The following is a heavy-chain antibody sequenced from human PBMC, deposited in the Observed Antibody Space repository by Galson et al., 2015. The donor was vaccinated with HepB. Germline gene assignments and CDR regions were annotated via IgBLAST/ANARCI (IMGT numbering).Heavy chain of an antibody. V-gene: IGHV3-33*01. CDR1: GFTFSNYG. D-gene: IGHD3-3*01. CDR2: IWNDGSNK. Sequence: SLRLSCAASGFTFSNYGMHWVRQAPGKGLEWVSVIWNDGSNKYYADSVKGRFTISRDNAKNSLYLQMNSLRAEDTAVYYCARGPGVYDFVSGSGSLPYFAYCGPRTLVTVSS. J-gene: IGHJ4*02. CDR3: ARGPGVYDFVSGSGSLPYFAY.